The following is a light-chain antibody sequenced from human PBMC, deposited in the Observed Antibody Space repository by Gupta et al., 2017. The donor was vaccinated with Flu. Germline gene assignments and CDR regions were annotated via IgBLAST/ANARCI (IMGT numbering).Light chain of an antibody. CDR1: SSDVGGYNF. J-gene: IGLJ1*01. Sequence: QSALTQPASVSGSPGQSITISCTGTSSDVGGYNFVSWYQQHPGKAPSRMMEEVTNRPSGMSDRLSASKSGNTASMHISGHQAEDDADEYCSSSKSTNSGVFGTGTKVTVL. CDR3: SSSKSTNSGV. CDR2: EVT. V-gene: IGLV2-14*01.